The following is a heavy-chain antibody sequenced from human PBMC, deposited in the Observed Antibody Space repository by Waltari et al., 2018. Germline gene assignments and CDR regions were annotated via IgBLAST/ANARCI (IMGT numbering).Heavy chain of an antibody. D-gene: IGHD2-15*01. CDR1: GFPFSTYW. CDR3: TSQVAIGY. CDR2: INTDGSTT. Sequence: EVQLVESGGHLVQPGGSLSLSCAAPGFPFSTYWRHWVRQPPGKGLAWVSHINTDGSTTNYADSVKGRFTISRDNAQNTLYLQMNSLRAEDTAVYYCTSQVAIGYWGQGTLVTVSS. V-gene: IGHV3-74*01. J-gene: IGHJ4*02.